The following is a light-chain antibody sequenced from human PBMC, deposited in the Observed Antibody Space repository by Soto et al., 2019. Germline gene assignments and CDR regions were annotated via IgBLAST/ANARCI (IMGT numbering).Light chain of an antibody. CDR3: QQYGSSPRT. V-gene: IGKV3-20*01. CDR1: QSVSSSY. CDR2: GAS. Sequence: EIVLTQSPGTLSLSPGERATLSCRASQSVSSSYLAWYQQKPCQAPRLLIYGASSRATGIPDRFSGSGSGTDFTLTSSRLEPEDFAVYYCQQYGSSPRTFGQGTKVEIK. J-gene: IGKJ1*01.